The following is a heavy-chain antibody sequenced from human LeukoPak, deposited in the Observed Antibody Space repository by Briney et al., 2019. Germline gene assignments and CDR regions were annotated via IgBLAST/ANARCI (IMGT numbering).Heavy chain of an antibody. J-gene: IGHJ4*02. Sequence: SETLSLTCTVSGGSISSYYWSWIRQPPGKGLEWIGYIYYSGSTNYNPSLKSRVTISVDTSKNQFSLKLSSVTAADTAVYYCARGQWLARSTFDYWGQGTLVTVSS. D-gene: IGHD6-19*01. CDR1: GGSISSYY. CDR3: ARGQWLARSTFDY. CDR2: IYYSGST. V-gene: IGHV4-59*01.